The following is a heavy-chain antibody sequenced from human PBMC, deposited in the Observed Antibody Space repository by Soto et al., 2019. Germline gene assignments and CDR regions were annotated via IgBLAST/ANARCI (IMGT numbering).Heavy chain of an antibody. V-gene: IGHV1-18*01. CDR2: ISAYNGNT. Sequence: ASVKVSCKASGYTFTSYGISWVRQAPGQGLEWMGWISAYNGNTNYAQKLQGRVTMTTDPSTSTAYMELRSLRSDDTAVYYCATPISTVVTRDDAFDIWGQGTMVTVSS. D-gene: IGHD4-17*01. CDR1: GYTFTSYG. CDR3: ATPISTVVTRDDAFDI. J-gene: IGHJ3*02.